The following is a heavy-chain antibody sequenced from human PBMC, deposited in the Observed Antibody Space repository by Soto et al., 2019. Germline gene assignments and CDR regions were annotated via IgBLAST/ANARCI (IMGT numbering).Heavy chain of an antibody. Sequence: PSETLSLICAVCGGFIGSDCYSLSWIRQPPGKGLQWIGHIYVGGNPYYNPSLESRVPISTDKSKNQFSLRLSAVTAADKAVYYCVRRSPEDAFDIWGQGTMVSV. V-gene: IGHV4-30-2*01. J-gene: IGHJ3*02. CDR3: VRRSPEDAFDI. CDR2: IYVGGNP. CDR1: GGFIGSDCYS.